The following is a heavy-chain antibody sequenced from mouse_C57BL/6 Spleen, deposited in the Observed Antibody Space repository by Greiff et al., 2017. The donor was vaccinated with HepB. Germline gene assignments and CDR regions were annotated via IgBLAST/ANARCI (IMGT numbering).Heavy chain of an antibody. Sequence: EVKVVESGGGLVQPGGSMKLSCVASGFTFSNYWMNWVRQSPEKGLEWVAQIRLKSDNYATHYAESVKGRFTISRDDSKSSVYLQMNNLRAEDPGIYYCTREYSLDYWGQGTSVTVSS. CDR2: IRLKSDNYAT. V-gene: IGHV6-3*01. J-gene: IGHJ4*01. CDR1: GFTFSNYW. D-gene: IGHD5-1*01. CDR3: TREYSLDY.